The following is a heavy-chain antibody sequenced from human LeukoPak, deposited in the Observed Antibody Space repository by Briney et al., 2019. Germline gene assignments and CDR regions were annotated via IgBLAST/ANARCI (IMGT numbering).Heavy chain of an antibody. J-gene: IGHJ6*02. CDR1: GYTFTGYY. CDR2: INPNSGGT. D-gene: IGHD3-9*01. V-gene: IGHV1-2*02. Sequence: ASVKVSCKASGYTFTGYYMHWVRQAPGQGLEWMGWINPNSGGTNYAQKFQGRVTMTTDTSTSTAYMELRSLRSDDTAVYYCARGNYYDILTGYPTLYGMDVWGQGTTVTVSS. CDR3: ARGNYYDILTGYPTLYGMDV.